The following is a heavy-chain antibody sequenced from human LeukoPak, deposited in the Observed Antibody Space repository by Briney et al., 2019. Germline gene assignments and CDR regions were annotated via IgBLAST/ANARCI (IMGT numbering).Heavy chain of an antibody. CDR1: GYSISSGYY. CDR3: ARIKGSMVRGAVPYYYYMDV. V-gene: IGHV4-38-2*02. J-gene: IGHJ6*03. CDR2: IYHSGST. Sequence: PSETLSLTCTVSGYSISSGYYWGWIRQPPGKGLEWIGSIYHSGSTYYNPSLKSRVTISVDTSKNQFSLKLSSVTAADTAVYYCARIKGSMVRGAVPYYYYMDVWGKGTTVTISS. D-gene: IGHD3-10*01.